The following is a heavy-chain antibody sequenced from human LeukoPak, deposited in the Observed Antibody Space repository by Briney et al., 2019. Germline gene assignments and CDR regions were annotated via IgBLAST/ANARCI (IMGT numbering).Heavy chain of an antibody. J-gene: IGHJ4*02. D-gene: IGHD6-13*01. Sequence: QPGGSLRLSCAASGFTFSSYAMHWVRQAPGKGLEWVAVISYDGSNKYYADSVKGRFTISRDNSKNTLYLQMNSLRAEDTAVYYCARDSPRISSSWYLLLFDYWGQGTLVTVSS. CDR2: ISYDGSNK. CDR3: ARDSPRISSSWYLLLFDY. V-gene: IGHV3-30-3*01. CDR1: GFTFSSYA.